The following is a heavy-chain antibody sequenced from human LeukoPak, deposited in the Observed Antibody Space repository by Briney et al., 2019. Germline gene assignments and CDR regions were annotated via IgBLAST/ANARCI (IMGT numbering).Heavy chain of an antibody. Sequence: GSSVKVSCKASGGTFSSYAISWVRQAPGQGLEWMGGIIPIFGTANYAQKFQGRVTITADESTSTAYMELSSLRFEDMAVYYCARLYSSSWYNWFDPWGQGTLVTVSS. CDR3: ARLYSSSWYNWFDP. CDR1: GGTFSSYA. V-gene: IGHV1-69*01. CDR2: IIPIFGTA. J-gene: IGHJ5*02. D-gene: IGHD6-13*01.